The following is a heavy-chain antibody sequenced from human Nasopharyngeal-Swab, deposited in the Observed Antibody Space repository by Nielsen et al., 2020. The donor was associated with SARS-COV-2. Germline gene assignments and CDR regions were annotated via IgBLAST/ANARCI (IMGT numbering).Heavy chain of an antibody. Sequence: GSLRLSCAASGFTFSSYGMHWVRQAPGKGLEWVAVISYDGSNKYYADSVKGRFTISRDNSKNTLYLQMNSLRAEDTAVYYCAKDYYGSGSYLGWLSGPEYYFDYWGQGTLVTVSS. D-gene: IGHD3-10*01. J-gene: IGHJ4*02. CDR3: AKDYYGSGSYLGWLSGPEYYFDY. V-gene: IGHV3-30*18. CDR2: ISYDGSNK. CDR1: GFTFSSYG.